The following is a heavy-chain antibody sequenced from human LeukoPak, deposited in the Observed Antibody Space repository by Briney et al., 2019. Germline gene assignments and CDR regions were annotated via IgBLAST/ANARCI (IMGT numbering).Heavy chain of an antibody. J-gene: IGHJ3*02. CDR2: ISTSGTT. Sequence: PSETLSLTSTVSGDSISSYFWSWIRQPAGQGLEWIGRISTSGTTNYNPSLKSRLTMSLDTSKHQFSLNLTSVTAADTAVYYCAREVGCTGRALDIWGLGTVVAVSS. D-gene: IGHD1-26*01. V-gene: IGHV4-4*07. CDR3: AREVGCTGRALDI. CDR1: GDSISSYF.